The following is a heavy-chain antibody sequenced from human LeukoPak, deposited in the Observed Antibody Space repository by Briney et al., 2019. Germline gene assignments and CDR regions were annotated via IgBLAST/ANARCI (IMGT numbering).Heavy chain of an antibody. Sequence: SETLSLTCTVSGGSLSKYYWSWIRRPPGKGLEWIGYIQYSGTYNYNPSFKSRVTISVDTSQNQFSLNLRFVTAADTAVYYCARVGSGWYWYVDLWGRGTLVTVSS. CDR1: GGSLSKYY. CDR2: IQYSGTY. D-gene: IGHD6-19*01. V-gene: IGHV4-59*01. CDR3: ARVGSGWYWYVDL. J-gene: IGHJ2*01.